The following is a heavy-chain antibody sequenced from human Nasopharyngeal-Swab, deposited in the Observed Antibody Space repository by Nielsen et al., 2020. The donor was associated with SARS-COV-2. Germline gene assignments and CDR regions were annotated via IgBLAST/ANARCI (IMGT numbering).Heavy chain of an antibody. D-gene: IGHD6-6*01. CDR3: ARDAGAARNAFDI. V-gene: IGHV4-38-2*02. Sequence: SETLSLTCTVSGYSISSGYYWGWIRQPPGKGLEWIGSIYYSGSTYYNPSLKSRVTISVDTSKNQFSLKLSSVTAADTAVYYCARDAGAARNAFDIWGQGTMVTVSS. CDR2: IYYSGST. J-gene: IGHJ3*02. CDR1: GYSISSGYY.